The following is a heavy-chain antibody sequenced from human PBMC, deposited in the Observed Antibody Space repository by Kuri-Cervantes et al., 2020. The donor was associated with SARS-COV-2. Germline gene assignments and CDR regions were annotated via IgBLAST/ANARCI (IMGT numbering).Heavy chain of an antibody. CDR1: GFSLSTSGVG. J-gene: IGHJ4*02. V-gene: IGHV2-5*02. Sequence: SGPTLVKPTQTLTLTCTFSGFSLSTSGVGVGWIRQPPGKALEWLPLIYWDDDKRYSPSLKSRLTITKDTSKNQVVLTMTNMDPVDTATYYCAHRGYYDSSGSLDYWGQGTLVTVSS. D-gene: IGHD3-22*01. CDR3: AHRGYYDSSGSLDY. CDR2: IYWDDDK.